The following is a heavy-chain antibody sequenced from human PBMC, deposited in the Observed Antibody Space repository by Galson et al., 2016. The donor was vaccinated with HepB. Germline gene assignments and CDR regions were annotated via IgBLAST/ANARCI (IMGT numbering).Heavy chain of an antibody. D-gene: IGHD5-24*01. Sequence: SLRLSCAASGYPLSTYWMSWVRQAPGKGLEWVANIRQDGRETYYVDSVKGRFTISRDNAKNSLYLQMNSLRVEDSAVYYFARYGYGRWLQFNHWGQGTLVTVSS. CDR1: GYPLSTYW. J-gene: IGHJ5*02. V-gene: IGHV3-7*02. CDR3: ARYGYGRWLQFNH. CDR2: IRQDGRET.